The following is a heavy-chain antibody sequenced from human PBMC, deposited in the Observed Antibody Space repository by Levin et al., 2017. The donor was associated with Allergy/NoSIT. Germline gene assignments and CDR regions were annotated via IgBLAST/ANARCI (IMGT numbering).Heavy chain of an antibody. CDR2: ISSTSYYI. CDR3: AKALLRGGSFRASYDY. J-gene: IGHJ4*02. CDR1: GFTFSAYT. V-gene: IGHV3-21*01. Sequence: GGSLRLSCAASGFTFSAYTMTWVRQAPGKGLEWVSSISSTSYYIYYADSVKGRFTISRDDAEGSLFLQMDDLRAEDTALYYCAKALLRGGSFRASYDYWGQGALVTVSS. D-gene: IGHD1-26*01.